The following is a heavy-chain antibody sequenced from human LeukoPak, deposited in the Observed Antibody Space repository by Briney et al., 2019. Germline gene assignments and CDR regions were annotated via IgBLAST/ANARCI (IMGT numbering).Heavy chain of an antibody. CDR1: GFTFSAYG. D-gene: IGHD6-19*01. CDR2: IWYDGSKK. CDR3: VRDGGSGVDY. V-gene: IGHV3-33*01. Sequence: GGSLRLSCVVSGFTFSAYGMHWVRQAPGKGLEWAAVIWYDGSKKYYADSVKGRFTISRDDPKNTLYLQMNSLRVEDTAVYYCVRDGGSGVDYWGQGTLVTVSS. J-gene: IGHJ4*02.